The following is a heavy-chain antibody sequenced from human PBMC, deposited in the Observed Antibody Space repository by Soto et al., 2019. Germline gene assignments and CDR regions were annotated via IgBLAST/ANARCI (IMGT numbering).Heavy chain of an antibody. D-gene: IGHD3-10*01. Sequence: EVLLLESGGDSVQPGGSVRLSCVASGFTFSDYVMSWVRQVPGKGLEWVSSISAGGDRTDYRDSVRGRFTISRDNARVRLHLQMTSLRVDDTATFLCARASSTDLVLDVWGQGPTVTVSS. CDR1: GFTFSDYV. V-gene: IGHV3-23*01. CDR3: ARASSTDLVLDV. J-gene: IGHJ6*02. CDR2: ISAGGDRT.